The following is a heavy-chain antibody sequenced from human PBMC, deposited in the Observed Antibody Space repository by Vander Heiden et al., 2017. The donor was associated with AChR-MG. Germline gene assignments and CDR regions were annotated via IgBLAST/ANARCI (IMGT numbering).Heavy chain of an antibody. J-gene: IGHJ4*02. D-gene: IGHD3-3*01. CDR1: GFSFNSAW. Sequence: EVQLVESGGDLVKPGGSLSLSCAASGFSFNSAWMSWVRQAPGKGLEWVGRIKGKTDDETTDYATSVKGRFTISRDDSKNMLYLQMNSLKTEDTAVYYCTTARSFWSGDYLDFWGQGSLVTVSS. CDR2: IKGKTDDETT. V-gene: IGHV3-15*01. CDR3: TTARSFWSGDYLDF.